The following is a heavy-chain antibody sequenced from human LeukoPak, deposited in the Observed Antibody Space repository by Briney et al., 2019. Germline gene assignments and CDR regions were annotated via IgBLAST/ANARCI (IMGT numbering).Heavy chain of an antibody. V-gene: IGHV3-23*01. CDR1: GFTFSTYA. J-gene: IGHJ3*02. Sequence: GGSLRLSCAASGFTFSTYAMNWVRQAPGKGLEWVSIISGSGGKTFYADSVKGRFTISRDNSKNTLYLQMNSLRAEDTAVYYCARDYGGKETHAFDIWGQGTMVTVSS. CDR2: ISGSGGKT. CDR3: ARDYGGKETHAFDI. D-gene: IGHD4-23*01.